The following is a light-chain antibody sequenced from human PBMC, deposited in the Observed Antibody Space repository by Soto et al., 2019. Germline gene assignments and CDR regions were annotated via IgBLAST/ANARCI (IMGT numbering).Light chain of an antibody. CDR1: QSIGTY. Sequence: EIVLTQSPATLSLSPGERATLSCRASQSIGTYLAWYQQKPGQAPMLLIYDASNRATGIPARFSGGGSWTDFTLTISSLEPEDFSVYYCQQRNPLTFGGGTKVEIK. V-gene: IGKV3-11*01. CDR3: QQRNPLT. J-gene: IGKJ4*01. CDR2: DAS.